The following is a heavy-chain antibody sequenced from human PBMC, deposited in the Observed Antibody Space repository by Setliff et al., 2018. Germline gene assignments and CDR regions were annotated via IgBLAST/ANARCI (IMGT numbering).Heavy chain of an antibody. CDR3: TRQGEWAFDI. D-gene: IGHD3-16*01. J-gene: IGHJ3*02. V-gene: IGHV3-20*04. Sequence: GGSLRLSCVVSGFSFSRHWMSWVRQAPGKGLEWVSGINRNGDRTGYANSVKGRFTISRDNAKNSLFLQMDSLSVEDTALYYCTRQGEWAFDIWGQGTMVTVSS. CDR2: INRNGDRT. CDR1: GFSFSRHW.